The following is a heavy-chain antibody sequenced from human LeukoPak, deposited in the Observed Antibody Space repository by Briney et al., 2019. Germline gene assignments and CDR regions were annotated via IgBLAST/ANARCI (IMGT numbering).Heavy chain of an antibody. CDR2: VYYGRSP. CDR1: GDSISRSTYY. J-gene: IGHJ4*02. D-gene: IGHD6-25*01. Sequence: SETLSLTCTVSGDSISRSTYYWAWIRQPPGKGLEWIGSVYYGRSPYFNPSLESRATISVDTSKNHSSLKMSSVTAADTAVYCCARSSGTGTFSYWGQGTLVTVSS. V-gene: IGHV4-39*02. CDR3: ARSSGTGTFSY.